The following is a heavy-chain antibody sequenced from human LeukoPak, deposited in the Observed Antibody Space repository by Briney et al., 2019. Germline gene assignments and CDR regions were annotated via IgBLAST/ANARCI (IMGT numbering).Heavy chain of an antibody. J-gene: IGHJ4*02. V-gene: IGHV3-21*06. CDR2: ISSSSGYI. CDR3: ATSVTTRERFDY. Sequence: GGSLRPSCAASGFTFTSYSMNWVRQTPGKGLEWVSSISSSSGYIYYADLVKGRFTISRDNAKSSLYLQMNSLRAEDTAVYYCATSVTTRERFDYWGQGTLVTVSS. D-gene: IGHD4-11*01. CDR1: GFTFTSYS.